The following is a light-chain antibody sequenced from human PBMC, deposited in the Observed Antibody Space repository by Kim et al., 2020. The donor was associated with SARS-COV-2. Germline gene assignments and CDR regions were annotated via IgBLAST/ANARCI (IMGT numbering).Light chain of an antibody. V-gene: IGLV10-54*02. J-gene: IGLJ3*02. CDR2: RNN. CDR1: SNIVGNQG. CDR3: SALDSSVSARV. Sequence: QAGLTQPPSVSKGLRQTATLTCTGNSNIVGNQGATWLQQHQGHPPKLLSYRNNSRPSGISEGFSASRSGNTASLTITGLQPEDETDYYCSALDSSVSARVFGGGTQLTVL.